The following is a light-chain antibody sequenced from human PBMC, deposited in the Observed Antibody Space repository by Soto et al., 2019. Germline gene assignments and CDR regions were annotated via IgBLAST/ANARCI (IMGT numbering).Light chain of an antibody. CDR3: CSYAGSYTPWV. V-gene: IGLV2-11*01. CDR1: SSDVGGYNY. J-gene: IGLJ1*01. Sequence: QSVLTQPRSVSVSPGQSVTISCTGTSSDVGGYNYVSWYQQHPGKAPKLMIYDVSKRPSGVPDRFSGSKSGNTASLTISGLQAEDEADYYCCSYAGSYTPWVFGTGTKVTVL. CDR2: DVS.